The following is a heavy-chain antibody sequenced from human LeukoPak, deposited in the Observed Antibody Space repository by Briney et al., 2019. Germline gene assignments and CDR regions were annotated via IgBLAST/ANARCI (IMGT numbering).Heavy chain of an antibody. D-gene: IGHD6-19*01. CDR3: HSSGWLGDFDY. J-gene: IGHJ4*02. V-gene: IGHV4-61*02. CDR2: IYTSGST. CDR1: GGSISSGSYY. Sequence: ASETLSLTCTVSGGSISSGSYYWSWIRQPAGKGLEWIGRIYTSGSTNYNPSLRSRVTISVDTSKNQFSLKLSSVTAADTAVYYCHSSGWLGDFDYWGQGTLVTVSS.